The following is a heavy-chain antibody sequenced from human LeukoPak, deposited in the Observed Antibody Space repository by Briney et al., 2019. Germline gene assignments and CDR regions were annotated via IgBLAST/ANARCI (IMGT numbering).Heavy chain of an antibody. Sequence: GRSLRLSCAASEFTFSSYALHWVRQAPGKGLQWVAVISYDGNTIHYADSVKGRFIISRDTSKNTLYLQMNSLRAEDTAVYYCARGDSSGWTPGYYGMDVWGQGTTVTVSS. CDR2: ISYDGNTI. J-gene: IGHJ6*02. CDR3: ARGDSSGWTPGYYGMDV. D-gene: IGHD6-19*01. CDR1: EFTFSSYA. V-gene: IGHV3-30-3*01.